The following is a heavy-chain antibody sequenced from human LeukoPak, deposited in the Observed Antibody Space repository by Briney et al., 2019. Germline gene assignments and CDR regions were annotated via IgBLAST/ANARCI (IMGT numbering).Heavy chain of an antibody. CDR3: ATETNGRHYDY. Sequence: PGGSLRLSCTTSGLTFSTSGFNWVRQAPGKGLEWVASIGPTGLDRYHADSIKGRFTIPRDNANNFPYLQMDSLRAEDTAVYYCATETNGRHYDYWGQGTLLTVSS. D-gene: IGHD1-14*01. CDR1: GLTFSTSG. V-gene: IGHV3-21*06. J-gene: IGHJ4*02. CDR2: IGPTGLDR.